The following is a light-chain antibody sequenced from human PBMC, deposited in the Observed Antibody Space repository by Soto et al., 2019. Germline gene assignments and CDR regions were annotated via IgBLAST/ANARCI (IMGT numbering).Light chain of an antibody. CDR3: QQYNNWPLT. Sequence: EIVMTQSPATLSVFPGERVTLSCRASQSVSSDLAWYQQKPCQAPRLLIYAAYTRATGIPARFSGSGSGTEFTLTISSLQSEDFAVYFCQQYNNWPLTFGGGTKVEIK. CDR1: QSVSSD. V-gene: IGKV3-15*01. CDR2: AAY. J-gene: IGKJ4*01.